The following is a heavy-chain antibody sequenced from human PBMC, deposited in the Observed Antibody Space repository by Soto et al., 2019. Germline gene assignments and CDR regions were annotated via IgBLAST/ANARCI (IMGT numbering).Heavy chain of an antibody. CDR3: ARDRGDGYNRYWYFDL. Sequence: QVQLVQSGAEVKKPGSSVKVSCKASGGTFSSYAISWVRQAPGQGLEWMGGIIPIFGTANYAQKFQGRVTMSAAVSTSTAYMELSRLRSDDTAVFYCARDRGDGYNRYWYFDLCGRGTLVTVSS. CDR2: IIPIFGTA. V-gene: IGHV1-69*12. J-gene: IGHJ2*01. D-gene: IGHD3-10*01. CDR1: GGTFSSYA.